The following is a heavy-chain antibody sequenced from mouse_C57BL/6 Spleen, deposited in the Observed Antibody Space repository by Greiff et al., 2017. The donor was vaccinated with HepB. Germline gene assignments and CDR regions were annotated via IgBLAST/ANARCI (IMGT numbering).Heavy chain of an antibody. CDR3: ARFYYGNRGFDY. Sequence: DVKLVESGGGLVQPGGSLSLSCAASGFTFTDYYMSWVRQPPGKALEWLGFIRNKANGYTTEYSASVKGRFTISRDNSQSILYLQMNALRAEDSATYYCARFYYGNRGFDYWGQGTTLTVSS. D-gene: IGHD2-1*01. V-gene: IGHV7-3*01. CDR1: GFTFTDYY. CDR2: IRNKANGYTT. J-gene: IGHJ2*01.